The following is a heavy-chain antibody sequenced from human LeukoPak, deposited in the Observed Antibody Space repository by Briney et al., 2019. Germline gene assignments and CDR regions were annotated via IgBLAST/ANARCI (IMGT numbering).Heavy chain of an antibody. D-gene: IGHD1-1*01. J-gene: IGHJ4*02. V-gene: IGHV3-23*01. Sequence: PGGSLRLSCAASGFTFSSYAMSWVRQAPGKGLEWVSGISGSGGTTYYADSVKGRFTISRDNAKNSLYLEMNSLRAEDTAVYYCARGYNYGSHFEYWGQGTLVTVSS. CDR2: ISGSGGTT. CDR3: ARGYNYGSHFEY. CDR1: GFTFSSYA.